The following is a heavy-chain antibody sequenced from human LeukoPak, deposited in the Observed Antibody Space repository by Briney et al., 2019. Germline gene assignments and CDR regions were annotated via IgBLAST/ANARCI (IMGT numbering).Heavy chain of an antibody. V-gene: IGHV4-34*01. J-gene: IGHJ5*02. Sequence: SETLSLTCAVYGGSFSGYYWSWIRQPPGKGLEWIGEINHSGSTNYNPSLKSRVTISVDTSKNQFSLKLSSVTAADTAVYYCARAARLVPAARFDPWGQGTLVTVSS. CDR2: INHSGST. D-gene: IGHD2-2*01. CDR1: GGSFSGYY. CDR3: ARAARLVPAARFDP.